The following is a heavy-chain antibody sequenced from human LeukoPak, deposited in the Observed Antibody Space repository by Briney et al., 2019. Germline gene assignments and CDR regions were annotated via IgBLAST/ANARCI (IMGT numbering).Heavy chain of an antibody. CDR3: AKDLLGRWVTGNWNPHP. CDR2: ISGSGGST. Sequence: GGSLRLSCAASGFTFSSYAMSWVRQAPGKGLKWVSAISGSGGSTYYADSVKGRFTISRDNSKNTLYLQMNSLRAEDTAVYYCAKDLLGRWVTGNWNPHPWGQGTLVTVSS. D-gene: IGHD1-1*01. V-gene: IGHV3-23*01. CDR1: GFTFSSYA. J-gene: IGHJ5*02.